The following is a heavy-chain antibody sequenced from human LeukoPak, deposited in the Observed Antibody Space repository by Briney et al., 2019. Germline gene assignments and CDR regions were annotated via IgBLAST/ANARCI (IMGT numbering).Heavy chain of an antibody. J-gene: IGHJ4*02. V-gene: IGHV4-34*01. D-gene: IGHD6-19*01. CDR2: INHSGST. CDR3: ARVRRIAVAFFDY. CDR1: GGSFSGYY. Sequence: SETLSLTCAVYGGSFSGYYWSWIRQPPGKGLEWIGEINHSGSTNCNPSLKSRVTISVDTSKNQFSLKLSSVTAADTAVYYCARVRRIAVAFFDYWGQGTLVTVSS.